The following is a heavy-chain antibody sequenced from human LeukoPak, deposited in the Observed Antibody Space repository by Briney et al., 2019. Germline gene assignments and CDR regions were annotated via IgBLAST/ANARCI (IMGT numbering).Heavy chain of an antibody. D-gene: IGHD3-22*01. Sequence: SETLSLTCAVYGGSFSSYYWGWIRQPPGKGLEWIGSIYYSGGTYYNPSLKSRVTISVDTSKNQFSLKLSSVTAADTAVYYCARPYYDSSGHPTNWFDPWGQGTLVTVSS. J-gene: IGHJ5*02. CDR2: IYYSGGT. CDR3: ARPYYDSSGHPTNWFDP. CDR1: GGSFSSYY. V-gene: IGHV4-39*01.